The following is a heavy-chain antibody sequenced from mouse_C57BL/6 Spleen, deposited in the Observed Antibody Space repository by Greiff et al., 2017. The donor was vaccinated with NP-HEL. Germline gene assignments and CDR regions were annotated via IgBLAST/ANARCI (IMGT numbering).Heavy chain of an antibody. CDR1: GYAFTNYL. Sequence: VQRVESGAELVRPGTSVKVSCKASGYAFTNYLIEWVKQRPGQGLEWIGVINPGSGGTNYNEKLKGKATLTADKSSSTAYMQLSSLTSEDSAVYFCARGDSSGYLDYWGQGTTLTVSS. D-gene: IGHD3-2*02. V-gene: IGHV1-54*01. J-gene: IGHJ2*01. CDR3: ARGDSSGYLDY. CDR2: INPGSGGT.